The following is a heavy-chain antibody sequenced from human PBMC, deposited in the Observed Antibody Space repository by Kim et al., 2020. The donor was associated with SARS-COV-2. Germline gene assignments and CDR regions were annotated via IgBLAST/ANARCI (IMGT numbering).Heavy chain of an antibody. CDR3: ARDAGAILFFTTVRGIDS. J-gene: IGHJ4*02. CDR2: TSYDGSDN. V-gene: IGHV3-30-3*01. CDR1: GFTFSSYA. Sequence: GGSLRLSCAASGFTFSSYAMHWVRQAPGKGLEWVAVTSYDGSDNYYADSVKGRFTLSRDSSKSTLYLQMNSLRAEDTAVYYCARDAGAILFFTTVRGIDSWGQGTLVTVSS. D-gene: IGHD6-19*01.